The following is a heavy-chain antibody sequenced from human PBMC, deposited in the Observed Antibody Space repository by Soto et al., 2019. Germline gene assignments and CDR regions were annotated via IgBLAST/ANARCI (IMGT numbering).Heavy chain of an antibody. V-gene: IGHV5-51*01. CDR1: GYIFIDYW. CDR3: ARPPLPGYSIHFNS. J-gene: IGHJ4*02. Sequence: PGESLKISCKASGYIFIDYWIGWVRQMPGKGLEWMGIVYPRDSDTRYSPSFQGQVTISADRSTGTAFLQWRSLKASDTALYYCARPPLPGYSIHFNSWGQGTLVTGS. CDR2: VYPRDSDT. D-gene: IGHD2-15*01.